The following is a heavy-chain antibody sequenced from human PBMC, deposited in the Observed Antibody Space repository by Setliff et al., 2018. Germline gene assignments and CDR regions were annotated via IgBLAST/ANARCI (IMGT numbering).Heavy chain of an antibody. J-gene: IGHJ5*02. D-gene: IGHD5-18*01. CDR1: GYTFTKNA. Sequence: ASVKVSCKASGYTFTKNAIHWLRQAPGQRPEWMGWTNTDNGNTRYSQNFQDRVTITRDTSATTAFVELSSLRSDDTAVYFCARGSRPLWGAWGQGTLVTVSS. V-gene: IGHV1-3*04. CDR2: TNTDNGNT. CDR3: ARGSRPLWGA.